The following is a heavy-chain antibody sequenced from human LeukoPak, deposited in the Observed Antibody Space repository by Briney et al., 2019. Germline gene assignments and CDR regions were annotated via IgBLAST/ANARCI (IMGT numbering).Heavy chain of an antibody. CDR3: ARHYYDSSGYYLDAFDI. Sequence: SETLSPTCTVSGGSISSYYWSWIRQPPGKGLEWIGYIYYSGSTNYNPSLKSRVTISVDTSKNQFSLKLSSVIAADTAVYYCARHYYDSSGYYLDAFDIWGQGTMVTVSS. D-gene: IGHD3-22*01. J-gene: IGHJ3*02. CDR1: GGSISSYY. CDR2: IYYSGST. V-gene: IGHV4-59*08.